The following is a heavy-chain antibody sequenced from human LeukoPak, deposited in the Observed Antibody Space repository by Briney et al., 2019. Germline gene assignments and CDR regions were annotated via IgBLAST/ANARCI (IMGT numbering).Heavy chain of an antibody. V-gene: IGHV4-59*08. CDR2: IYYSGST. Sequence: SETLSLTCTVSGGSISSYYWSWIRQPPGKGLEWIGYIYYSGSTNYNPSLKSRVTISVDTSKNQFTLKLSSVTAADTAVYYCARHSIVGQWLVPFDYWGQGTLVTVSS. CDR1: GGSISSYY. J-gene: IGHJ4*02. CDR3: ARHSIVGQWLVPFDY. D-gene: IGHD6-19*01.